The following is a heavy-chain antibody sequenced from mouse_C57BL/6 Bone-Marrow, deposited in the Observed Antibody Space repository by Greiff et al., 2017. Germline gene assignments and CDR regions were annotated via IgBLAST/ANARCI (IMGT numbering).Heavy chain of an antibody. D-gene: IGHD1-1*01. J-gene: IGHJ3*01. CDR2: IYPGDGDT. Sequence: VQLQESGPELVKPGASVKISCKASGYAFSSSWMNWVKQRPGKGLEWIGRIYPGDGDTNYNGKFKGKATLTADKSSSTAYMQLSSLTSEDSAVYFCARSTTVVATRAWFAYWCQGTLVTVSA. V-gene: IGHV1-82*01. CDR3: ARSTTVVATRAWFAY. CDR1: GYAFSSSW.